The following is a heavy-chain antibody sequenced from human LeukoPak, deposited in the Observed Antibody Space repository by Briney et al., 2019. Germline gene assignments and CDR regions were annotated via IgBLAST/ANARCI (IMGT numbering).Heavy chain of an antibody. D-gene: IGHD6-19*01. J-gene: IGHJ4*02. CDR3: AKDRYSSGWYSDFDY. CDR2: ISDDGSNK. Sequence: GRSLRLSCAASGFTFSNYAMHWVRQAPGKGLEWVAVISDDGSNKYYGDSVKGRLTISRDNSKNTVYLQMNSLRAEDTAVYYCAKDRYSSGWYSDFDYWGQGTLVTVSS. V-gene: IGHV3-30*18. CDR1: GFTFSNYA.